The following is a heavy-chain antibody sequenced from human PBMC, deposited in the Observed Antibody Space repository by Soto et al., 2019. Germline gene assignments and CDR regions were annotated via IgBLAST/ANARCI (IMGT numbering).Heavy chain of an antibody. D-gene: IGHD5-18*01. CDR1: GGSISSYY. J-gene: IGHJ4*02. CDR2: IFSSGST. Sequence: SETLSLTCTVSGGSISSYYWSWIRQPPGKGLEWIGYIFSSGSTNSTPPLKSRVTISVDTSKTQFPLKLSFLTAADTAAYYWGRRYGFCFDYWGQGTLATVSS. V-gene: IGHV4-59*08. CDR3: GRRYGFCFDY.